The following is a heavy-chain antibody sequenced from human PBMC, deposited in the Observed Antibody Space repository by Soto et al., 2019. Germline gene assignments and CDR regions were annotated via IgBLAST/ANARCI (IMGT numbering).Heavy chain of an antibody. Sequence: PSETLSLTCTVSGGSISSYYWSWIRQPPGKGLEWIGYIYYSGSTNYNPSLKSRVTISVDTSKNQFSLKLSSVTAADTAVYYCAARIYYHYIWGGFVNMSVWGKGPRGT. CDR1: GGSISSYY. CDR2: IYYSGST. V-gene: IGHV4-59*08. J-gene: IGHJ6*03. D-gene: IGHD3-16*01. CDR3: AARIYYHYIWGGFVNMSV.